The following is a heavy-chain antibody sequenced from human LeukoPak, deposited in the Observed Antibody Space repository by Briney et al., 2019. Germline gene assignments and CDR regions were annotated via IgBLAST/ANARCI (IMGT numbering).Heavy chain of an antibody. CDR1: GGTFSSYA. Sequence: ASVKVSCKASGGTFSSYAISWVRQAPGQGLEWMGGIIPIFGTANYAQKFQGRVTITADESTSTAYMELSSLRSEDTAVYYCAGITIFGVVMKKYYFDYWGQGTLVTASS. V-gene: IGHV1-69*13. J-gene: IGHJ4*02. D-gene: IGHD3-3*01. CDR2: IIPIFGTA. CDR3: AGITIFGVVMKKYYFDY.